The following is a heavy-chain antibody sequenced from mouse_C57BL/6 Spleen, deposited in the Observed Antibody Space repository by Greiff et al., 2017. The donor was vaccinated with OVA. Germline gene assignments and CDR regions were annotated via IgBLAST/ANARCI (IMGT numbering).Heavy chain of an antibody. D-gene: IGHD1-1*01. V-gene: IGHV1-55*01. CDR2: IYPGSGST. CDR3: ARGDYYGSGYWYFDV. J-gene: IGHJ1*03. Sequence: QVQLQQPGAELVKPGASVKMSCKASGYTFTSYWITWVKQRPGQGLAWIGDIYPGSGSTNYNEKFKSKATLTVDTSSSTAYMQLSSLTSEDSAVYYCARGDYYGSGYWYFDVWGTGTTVTVSS. CDR1: GYTFTSYW.